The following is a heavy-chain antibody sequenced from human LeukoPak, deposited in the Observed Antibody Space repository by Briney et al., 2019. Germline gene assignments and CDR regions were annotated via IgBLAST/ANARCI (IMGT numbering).Heavy chain of an antibody. D-gene: IGHD3-22*01. V-gene: IGHV4-59*01. Sequence: SETLSLTCSVSGPSLSSYYWSWIRQTPGKGIEWIAYIHYNGNTKINTTLKRRVTISLNTSRNQSSLKLTSLTAADPPGFYWARGVDSGYPDYWGQGTLVTVSS. J-gene: IGHJ4*02. CDR3: ARGVDSGYPDY. CDR2: IHYNGNT. CDR1: GPSLSSYY.